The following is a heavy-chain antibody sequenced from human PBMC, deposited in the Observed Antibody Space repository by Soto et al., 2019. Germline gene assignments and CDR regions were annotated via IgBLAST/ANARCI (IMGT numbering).Heavy chain of an antibody. V-gene: IGHV5-10-1*01. J-gene: IGHJ6*02. CDR3: ARLAMATRRGYYGMDV. CDR1: GYSFTSYW. Sequence: ESLKISCKGSGYSFTSYWISWVRQMPGKGLEWMGRIDPSDSYTNYSPSFQGHVTISADKSISTAYLQWSSLKASDTAMYYCARLAMATRRGYYGMDVWGQGTTVTVSS. CDR2: IDPSDSYT. D-gene: IGHD5-12*01.